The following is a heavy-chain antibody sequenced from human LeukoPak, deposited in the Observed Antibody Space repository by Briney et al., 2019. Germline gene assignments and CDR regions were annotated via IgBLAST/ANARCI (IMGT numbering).Heavy chain of an antibody. J-gene: IGHJ4*02. V-gene: IGHV3-7*03. Sequence: GGSLKLSCAASGFTFSSYWMSWVRQAPGKGLVWVGNIKQDGSEKYYVDSVRGRFTISRDNAENSLYLQMNSPRAEDTAVYYCARGRTTVTPSIVDSWGQGTLVTVSS. D-gene: IGHD4-17*01. CDR1: GFTFSSYW. CDR2: IKQDGSEK. CDR3: ARGRTTVTPSIVDS.